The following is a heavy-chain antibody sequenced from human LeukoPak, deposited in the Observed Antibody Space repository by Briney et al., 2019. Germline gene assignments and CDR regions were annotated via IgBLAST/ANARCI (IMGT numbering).Heavy chain of an antibody. D-gene: IGHD3-10*01. V-gene: IGHV1-46*01. CDR2: INPSGGST. CDR1: ENTFSSYY. J-gene: IGHJ4*02. Sequence: ASVKVSCKAPENTFSSYYLHWVRQAPGQGLEWMGIINPSGGSTTYAQKFQGSVAMTRDTSTSTVYMELSSLRSGDTAVYYCARGLVRGMISSLRRSPPHDYWGQGTLVTVSS. CDR3: ARGLVRGMISSLRRSPPHDY.